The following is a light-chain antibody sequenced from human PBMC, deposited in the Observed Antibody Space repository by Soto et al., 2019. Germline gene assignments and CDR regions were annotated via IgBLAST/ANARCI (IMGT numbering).Light chain of an antibody. J-gene: IGKJ1*01. CDR1: QSVSSSS. CDR3: EQSGNAPVTVR. CDR2: SAS. V-gene: IGKV3-20*01. Sequence: EIVLTQSPGTLSLSPGERATLSCRASQSVSSSSLAWYQQKPGQAPRVLIYSASTRATGIPDRFSGSGSGTDFTLTISRLEREDFAVYACEQSGNAPVTVRFGQGTKVEIK.